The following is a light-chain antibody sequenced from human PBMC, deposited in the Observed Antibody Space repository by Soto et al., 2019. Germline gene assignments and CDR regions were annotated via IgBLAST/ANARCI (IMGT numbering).Light chain of an antibody. CDR2: GAS. V-gene: IGKV1-9*01. J-gene: IGKJ3*01. Sequence: DIQLTQSPSFLSASVGGRVTITCRASQAISSHLAWYQQKPGKAPNLLIYGASTLQSGVPSRFSGSGSGTQFTLTISSLQPEDFATYYCQQLNSYPPTFGPGTTVDIK. CDR1: QAISSH. CDR3: QQLNSYPPT.